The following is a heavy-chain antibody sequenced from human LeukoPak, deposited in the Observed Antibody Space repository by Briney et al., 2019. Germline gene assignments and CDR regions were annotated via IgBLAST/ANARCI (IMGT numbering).Heavy chain of an antibody. CDR2: IIPIFGTA. CDR3: ASGPLDDSSGYYYSY. Sequence: ASVKVSCEASGGTFSSYAINWVRQAPGQGLEWMGGIIPIFGTANYAQRFQGRVTITTDESTSTAYMELSSLRSEDTAVYYCASGPLDDSSGYYYSYWGQGTLVTVSS. CDR1: GGTFSSYA. D-gene: IGHD3-22*01. V-gene: IGHV1-69*05. J-gene: IGHJ4*02.